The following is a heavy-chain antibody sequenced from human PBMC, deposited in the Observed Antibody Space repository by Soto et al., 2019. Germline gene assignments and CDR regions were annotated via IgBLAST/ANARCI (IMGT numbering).Heavy chain of an antibody. CDR1: GGSFSGYY. V-gene: IGHV4-34*01. CDR3: ARGGGGIAARP. J-gene: IGHJ4*02. CDR2: INHSGST. Sequence: QVQLQQWGAGLLKPSETLSLTCAVYGGSFSGYYWSWIRQPPGKGLEWIGEINHSGSTNYNPSLKSRVTISVDTSKNQFSLKLSSVTAADTAVYYWARGGGGIAARPWGQGTLVTVSS. D-gene: IGHD6-6*01.